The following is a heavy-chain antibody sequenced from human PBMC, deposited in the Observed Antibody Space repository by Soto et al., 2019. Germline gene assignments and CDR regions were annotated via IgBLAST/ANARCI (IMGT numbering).Heavy chain of an antibody. D-gene: IGHD6-13*01. CDR3: ARDRWVDIAAAPNYYYGMDV. CDR1: GGTFSSCA. V-gene: IGHV1-69*13. CDR2: IIPIFGTA. Sequence: GASVEVSCKASGGTFSSCAISWVRQAPGQGLEWMGGIIPIFGTANYAQKFQGRVTITADESTSTAYMELSSLRSEDTAVYYCARDRWVDIAAAPNYYYGMDVWGQGTTVTVSS. J-gene: IGHJ6*02.